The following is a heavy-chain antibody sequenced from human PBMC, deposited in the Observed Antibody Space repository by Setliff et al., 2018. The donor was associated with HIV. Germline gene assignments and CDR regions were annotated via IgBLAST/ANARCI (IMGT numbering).Heavy chain of an antibody. CDR1: GGSFSGYF. V-gene: IGHV4-34*01. CDR3: ARGPLYCSGGNCYLYYFDY. J-gene: IGHJ4*02. Sequence: SETLSLTCAVYGGSFSGYFWSWVRQPPGKGLEWIGDINHSGSTNYNPSLESRVTISEDMSKNQFSLELSSVTAADTAVYFCARGPLYCSGGNCYLYYFDYWGQGTLVTVSS. CDR2: INHSGST. D-gene: IGHD2-15*01.